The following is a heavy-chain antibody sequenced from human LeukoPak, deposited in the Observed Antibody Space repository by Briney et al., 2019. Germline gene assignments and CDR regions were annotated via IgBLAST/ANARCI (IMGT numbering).Heavy chain of an antibody. D-gene: IGHD6-13*01. Sequence: PRGSLRLSCAASGFTFSGFGMHWVRQAPGKGLEWVAFIQYNGNNKYYANSVKGRFTLSRDNSENTLYLQMNSLRAEDTAIYYCAKRDSAGSGTGKYYFDYWGQGTLVTVSS. CDR3: AKRDSAGSGTGKYYFDY. V-gene: IGHV3-30*02. J-gene: IGHJ4*02. CDR1: GFTFSGFG. CDR2: IQYNGNNK.